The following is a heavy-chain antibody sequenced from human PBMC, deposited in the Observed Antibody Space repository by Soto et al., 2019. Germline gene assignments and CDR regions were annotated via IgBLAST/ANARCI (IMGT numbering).Heavy chain of an antibody. D-gene: IGHD3-3*01. J-gene: IGHJ4*02. V-gene: IGHV4-39*01. CDR1: GGSISSSSYY. CDR3: ARRLNYDFWSGYTRDY. CDR2: IYYSGST. Sequence: PSETLSLTCTVSGGSISSSSYYWGWIRQPPGKGLEWIGSIYYSGSTYYNPSLKSRVTISVDTSKNQFSLNLSSVTAADTAVYYCARRLNYDFWSGYTRDYWGQGTLVTVSS.